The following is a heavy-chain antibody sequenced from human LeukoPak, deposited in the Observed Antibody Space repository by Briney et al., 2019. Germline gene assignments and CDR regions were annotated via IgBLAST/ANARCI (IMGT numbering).Heavy chain of an antibody. V-gene: IGHV4-59*01. Sequence: SETLSLTCTVSGGSISSYYWSWIRQPPGKGLEWIGYIYYSGSTNYNPSLKSRVTISEDTSKNQFSLKLSSVTAADTAVYYCARGPGYSSSWYYDYWGQGTLVTVSS. CDR1: GGSISSYY. J-gene: IGHJ4*02. CDR2: IYYSGST. CDR3: ARGPGYSSSWYYDY. D-gene: IGHD6-13*01.